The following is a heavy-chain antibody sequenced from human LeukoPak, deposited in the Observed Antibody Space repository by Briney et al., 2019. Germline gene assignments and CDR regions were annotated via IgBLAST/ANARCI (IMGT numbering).Heavy chain of an antibody. CDR1: GFTFSDYY. V-gene: IGHV3-11*04. Sequence: PGGSLRLSCAASGFTFSDYYMSWIRQAPGKGLEWVSYISSSGSTIYYADSVKGRFTISRDNAKNSLYLQMNSLRAEDTAVYYCARGLDVVSATNDAFDIWGQGTMVIVSS. J-gene: IGHJ3*02. CDR3: ARGLDVVSATNDAFDI. CDR2: ISSSGSTI. D-gene: IGHD2-15*01.